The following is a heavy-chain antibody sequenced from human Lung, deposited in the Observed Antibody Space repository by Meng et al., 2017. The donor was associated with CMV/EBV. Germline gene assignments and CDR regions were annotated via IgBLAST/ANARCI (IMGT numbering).Heavy chain of an antibody. CDR1: EFTFNSYA. J-gene: IGHJ5*02. Sequence: SCADSEFTFNSYAMHWVRQAPGKGLEWVAIISYDGRDKYYAESVKGRFTISRDNSKNTLYLQMNSLRTEDTALYFCTREGRVNWFDPWGQGTLVTVSS. CDR2: ISYDGRDK. V-gene: IGHV3-30*04. CDR3: TREGRVNWFDP.